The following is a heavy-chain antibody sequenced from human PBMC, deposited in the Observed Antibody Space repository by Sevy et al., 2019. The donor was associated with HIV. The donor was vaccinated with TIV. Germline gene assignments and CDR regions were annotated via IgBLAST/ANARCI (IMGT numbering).Heavy chain of an antibody. Sequence: SETLSLTCAVSGGSISSSNWWSWVRQPPGKGLEWIGEIYRSGSTNYNPSLKSLVTISVDKSKNQFSLKLGSVTAADAAVYYCARGAIKAGYSSSWFDYWGQGTLVTVSS. CDR2: IYRSGST. CDR1: GGSISSSNW. CDR3: ARGAIKAGYSSSWFDY. V-gene: IGHV4-4*02. J-gene: IGHJ4*02. D-gene: IGHD6-13*01.